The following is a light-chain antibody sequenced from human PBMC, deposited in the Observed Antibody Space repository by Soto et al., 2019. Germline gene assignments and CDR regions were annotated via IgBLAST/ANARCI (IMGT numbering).Light chain of an antibody. CDR3: GSYTTSRTGV. V-gene: IGLV2-14*01. J-gene: IGLJ3*02. Sequence: QSALTQPASVSGSPGQSITISCTGTSSEVGNYNYVSWYQHHPGKAPKLMIYEVSYRPSGVSVRFSGSKSGNTASLTISGLQAEDEANYYCGSYTTSRTGVFGGGTKLTV. CDR2: EVS. CDR1: SSEVGNYNY.